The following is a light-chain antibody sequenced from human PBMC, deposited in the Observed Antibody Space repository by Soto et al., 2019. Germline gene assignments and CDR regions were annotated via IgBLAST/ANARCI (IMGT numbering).Light chain of an antibody. CDR2: DAS. J-gene: IGKJ1*01. CDR3: QQYNTYPWT. Sequence: DIQMTQSPSTLSASVGDRVTITCRASQSISSWLAWYQQKPGKAPKLLIYDASSLESGVPSRVSGSGSGTEFTLTISSLQPDDFATYYCQQYNTYPWTFGQGTKVVIK. CDR1: QSISSW. V-gene: IGKV1-5*01.